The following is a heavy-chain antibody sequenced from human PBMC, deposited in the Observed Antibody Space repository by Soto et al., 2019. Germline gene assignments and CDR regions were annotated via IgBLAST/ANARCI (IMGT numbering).Heavy chain of an antibody. J-gene: IGHJ4*02. Sequence: EVQLVESGGGLVQPGGSLRLSCVGSGFTFSPYWMHWVRQAPGKGLVWVSGISWNSGSIGYADSVKGRFTISRDNAKNSLYLQMNSLRAEDTALYYCAKAMIVVVSTTGGYFDYWGQGTLVTVSS. CDR2: ISWNSGSI. CDR3: AKAMIVVVSTTGGYFDY. CDR1: GFTFSPYW. D-gene: IGHD3-22*01. V-gene: IGHV3-9*01.